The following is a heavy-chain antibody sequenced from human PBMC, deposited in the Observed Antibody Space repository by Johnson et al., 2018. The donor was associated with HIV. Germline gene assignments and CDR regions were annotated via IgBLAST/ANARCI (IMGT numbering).Heavy chain of an antibody. J-gene: IGHJ3*02. D-gene: IGHD4-17*01. V-gene: IGHV3-30*04. CDR1: GFTFSSYA. CDR2: ISFAGTKK. CDR3: ARAVTTASGDAFDI. Sequence: QVQLVESGGGVVQPGRSLRLSCAASGFTFSSYAMHWVRQAPGKGLEWVAAISFAGTKKNYVDSVKGRFTISRDNSKNTLYLQMKSLTPEDTALYYCARAVTTASGDAFDIWGQGTMVTVSS.